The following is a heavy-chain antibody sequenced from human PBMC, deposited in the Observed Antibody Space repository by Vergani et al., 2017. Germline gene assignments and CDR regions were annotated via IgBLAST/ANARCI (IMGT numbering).Heavy chain of an antibody. CDR1: GGSISSGSYY. D-gene: IGHD6-13*01. V-gene: IGHV4-61*02. Sequence: QVQLQESGPGLVRPSQTLSLTCTVSGGSISSGSYYWSWFRQPAGKGLEWIGRFYTGGGTSYNPSLQSRVTLSVDTSQNQFSLQLSSVTAADTAVYYCARDPLYSTTWPFLLLDMDVWGQGTTVTVSS. CDR3: ARDPLYSTTWPFLLLDMDV. J-gene: IGHJ6*02. CDR2: FYTGGGT.